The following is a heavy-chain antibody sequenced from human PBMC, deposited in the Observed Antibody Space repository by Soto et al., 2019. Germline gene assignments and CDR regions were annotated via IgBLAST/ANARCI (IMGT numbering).Heavy chain of an antibody. CDR2: IIPIFGTA. CDR3: ARGRPTYYDFWSGPYDAFDI. Sequence: ASVKVSCKASGGTFSSYAISWVRQAPGQGLEWMGGIIPIFGTANYAQKFQGRVTITADESTSTAYMELSSLRSEDTAVYYCARGRPTYYDFWSGPYDAFDIWGQGTTVTVSS. CDR1: GGTFSSYA. V-gene: IGHV1-69*13. D-gene: IGHD3-3*01. J-gene: IGHJ3*02.